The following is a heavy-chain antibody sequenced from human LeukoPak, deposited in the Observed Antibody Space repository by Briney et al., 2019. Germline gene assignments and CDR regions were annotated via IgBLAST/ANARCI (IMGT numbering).Heavy chain of an antibody. D-gene: IGHD3-10*01. CDR1: GFTFSSYA. V-gene: IGHV3-30-3*01. CDR2: ISYDGSNK. Sequence: SGGSLRLSCAASGFTFSSYAMHWVRQAPGKGLEWVAVISYDGSNKYYADSVKGRFTISRDNSKNTLYLQMNSLRAEDTAVYYCARGDYYGSGSYYKTRLFDYWGQGTLVTVSS. J-gene: IGHJ4*02. CDR3: ARGDYYGSGSYYKTRLFDY.